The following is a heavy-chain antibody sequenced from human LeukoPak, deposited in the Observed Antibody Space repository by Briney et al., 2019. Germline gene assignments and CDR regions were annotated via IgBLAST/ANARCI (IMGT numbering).Heavy chain of an antibody. J-gene: IGHJ6*03. D-gene: IGHD1-1*01. CDR2: VDHTGST. Sequence: NASETLSLTCSVSDDSITMYYWTWIRQPPGKGLEWIGYVDHTGSTNFNPSLNGRVSISRDTTENLFSLRLRSVTAADTAVYFCARGRVSSSTWYSTYYYYFYMDVWGKGTTVTVSS. CDR3: ARGRVSSSTWYSTYYYYFYMDV. CDR1: DDSITMYY. V-gene: IGHV4-59*01.